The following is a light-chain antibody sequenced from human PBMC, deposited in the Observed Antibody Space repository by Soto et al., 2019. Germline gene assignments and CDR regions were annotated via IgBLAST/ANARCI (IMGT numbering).Light chain of an antibody. CDR1: SSDVGGYNS. J-gene: IGLJ1*01. CDR3: SSFTSSRTQV. Sequence: QSALTQPASVSGSPGQSITISCTGTSSDVGGYNSVSWYQQHPGKAPKLILYDVTDRPSGGSYRFSGSKPGNRASLTTSGVEVADEADYFCSSFTSSRTQVFGSGTKVTVL. V-gene: IGLV2-14*01. CDR2: DVT.